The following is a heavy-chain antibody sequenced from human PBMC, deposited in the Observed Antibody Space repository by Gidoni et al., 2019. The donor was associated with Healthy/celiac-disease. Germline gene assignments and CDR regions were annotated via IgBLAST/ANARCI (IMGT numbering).Heavy chain of an antibody. CDR3: ARDLGVTTVTTLGY. CDR1: GFTFDDYG. J-gene: IGHJ4*02. D-gene: IGHD4-17*01. V-gene: IGHV3-20*04. CDR2: VNWNCGST. Sequence: EVQLVESGGGVVRPGGSLRLSCEASGFTFDDYGMSWVRPAPGKGLEWVSGVNWNCGSTGYSDSVKGRFTISRDNAKNSLYLQMNSLRAEDTSLYYCARDLGVTTVTTLGYWGQGTLVTVSS.